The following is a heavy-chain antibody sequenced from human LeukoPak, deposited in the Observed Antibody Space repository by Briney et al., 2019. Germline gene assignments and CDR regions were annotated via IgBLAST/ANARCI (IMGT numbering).Heavy chain of an antibody. CDR3: AKEVGYYGSGSYNLDY. J-gene: IGHJ4*02. V-gene: IGHV3-23*01. D-gene: IGHD3-10*01. Sequence: GGSLRLSCAASGFTFSSYAMSWVRQAPGKGLEWVSAISGSGGSTYYADSVKGRFTISRDNSKNTLYLQMNSLRAEDTAVYYCAKEVGYYGSGSYNLDYWGQGTLVTVSS. CDR2: ISGSGGST. CDR1: GFTFSSYA.